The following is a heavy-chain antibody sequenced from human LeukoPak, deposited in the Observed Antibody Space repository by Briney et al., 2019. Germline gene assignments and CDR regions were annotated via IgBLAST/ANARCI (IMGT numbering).Heavy chain of an antibody. V-gene: IGHV3-7*01. CDR3: VGGDY. J-gene: IGHJ4*02. CDR2: INQDGSDK. CDR1: GLTFSIHW. Sequence: PGGSLRLSCAASGLTFSIHWMNWVRQAPGKGLECVANINQDGSDKYHVDSVKGRFTISRDNTKNSLYLQMNSLRAEDTAVYYCVGGDYWGQGTLVTVSS.